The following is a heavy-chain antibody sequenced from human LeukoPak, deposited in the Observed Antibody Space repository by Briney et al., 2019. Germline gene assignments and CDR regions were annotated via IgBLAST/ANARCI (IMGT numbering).Heavy chain of an antibody. D-gene: IGHD6-13*01. J-gene: IGHJ4*02. CDR3: ARGSYTSSWYGVFDY. V-gene: IGHV3-33*01. CDR2: IWYDGSNK. CDR1: GFIFSSYG. Sequence: GRSLRLSCAASGFIFSSYGMHWVRQAPGKGLEWVAVIWYDGSNKYYADSVKGRFTISRDNSKNTLYLQMNSLRGEDTAVYYCARGSYTSSWYGVFDYWGQGTLGAVSS.